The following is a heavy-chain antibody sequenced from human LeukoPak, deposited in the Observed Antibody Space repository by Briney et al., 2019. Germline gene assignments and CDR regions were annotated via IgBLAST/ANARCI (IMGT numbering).Heavy chain of an antibody. V-gene: IGHV3-30*18. CDR3: AKDRGYGGYF. D-gene: IGHD5-12*01. CDR2: ISYDGSNK. J-gene: IGHJ4*02. CDR1: GFTFSSYG. Sequence: GRSLRLSCAASGFTFSSYGMHWVRQAPGKGLEWVAVISYDGSNKYYADSVKGRFTISRDNSKNTLYLQMNSLRAEDTAVYYCAKDRGYGGYFWGQGTLVTVSS.